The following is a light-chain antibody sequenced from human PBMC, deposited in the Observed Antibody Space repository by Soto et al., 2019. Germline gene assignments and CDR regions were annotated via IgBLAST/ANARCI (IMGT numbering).Light chain of an antibody. CDR3: QQYDNWPWT. CDR2: GAS. J-gene: IGKJ1*01. CDR1: QSISDT. V-gene: IGKV3-15*01. Sequence: EIVMTQSPATLSVSPGGRATLSFRASQSISDTLAWYQQKPGQAPGLLIYGASRGATGFPARFSGSGSGTDFTLTISSLQSEDFAVYYCQQYDNWPWTFGQGTKVDIK.